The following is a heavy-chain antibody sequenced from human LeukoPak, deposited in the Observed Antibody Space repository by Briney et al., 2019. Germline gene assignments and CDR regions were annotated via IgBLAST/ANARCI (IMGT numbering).Heavy chain of an antibody. D-gene: IGHD3-10*01. CDR1: GFTVSNNY. V-gene: IGHV3-66*01. CDR3: AMGSFGDPLAL. Sequence: GGSLRLSCAASGFTVSNNYMNWVRQAPGKWLEWVSVFYRDGGIYYTDSVKGRFTISRDISKNMVYLQMNSLRAEDTAVYYCAMGSFGDPLALWGQGTLVSVSS. CDR2: FYRDGGI. J-gene: IGHJ4*02.